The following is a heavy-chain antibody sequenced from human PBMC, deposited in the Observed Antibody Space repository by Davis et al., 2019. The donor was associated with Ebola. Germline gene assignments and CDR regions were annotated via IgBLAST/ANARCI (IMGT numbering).Heavy chain of an antibody. J-gene: IGHJ4*02. Sequence: PETLSLTCAVYGGSFSGYYWSWIRQPPGKGLEWIGEINHIGSTNYNPSLKSRVTLTVDKAKNQFSRKLSAVTAADTAVYYCARGKGIQLWLNFDYWGQGTLVTVSS. CDR3: ARGKGIQLWLNFDY. CDR2: INHIGST. V-gene: IGHV4-34*01. CDR1: GGSFSGYY. D-gene: IGHD5-18*01.